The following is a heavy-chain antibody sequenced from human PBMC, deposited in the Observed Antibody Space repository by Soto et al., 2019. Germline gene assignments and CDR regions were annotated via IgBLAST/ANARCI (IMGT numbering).Heavy chain of an antibody. CDR2: IYHSGST. CDR3: ARVPTVTRLFYYYYGMDV. Sequence: PSETLSLTCAVSGGSISSSNWWSWVRQPPGKGLEWIGEIYHSGSTNYNPSLKSRVTISVDKSKNQFSLKLSSVTAADTAVYYCARVPTVTRLFYYYYGMDVWGQGTTVTVSS. CDR1: GGSISSSNW. J-gene: IGHJ6*02. D-gene: IGHD4-4*01. V-gene: IGHV4-4*02.